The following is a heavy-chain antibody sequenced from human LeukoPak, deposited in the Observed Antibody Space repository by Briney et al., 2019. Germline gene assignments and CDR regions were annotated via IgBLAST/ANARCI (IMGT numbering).Heavy chain of an antibody. CDR1: GGSISSYY. CDR3: ARAPDYYDSSGFDY. V-gene: IGHV4-59*01. J-gene: IGHJ4*02. CDR2: IYYSGST. Sequence: SETLSLTCTVSGGSISSYYWSWIRQPPGKGLEWIGYIYYSGSTNYNPSLKSRVTISVDTSKNQFSLKLSSVTAADTAVYYCARAPDYYDSSGFDYWGQGTLVTVSS. D-gene: IGHD3-22*01.